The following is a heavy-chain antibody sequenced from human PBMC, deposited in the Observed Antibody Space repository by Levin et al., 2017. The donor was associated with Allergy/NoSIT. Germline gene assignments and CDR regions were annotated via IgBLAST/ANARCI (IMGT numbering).Heavy chain of an antibody. Sequence: GGSLRLSCTASGFSFSNYGMSWVRQAPGKGLEWISIISGSGTNTYSAATVAGRFIISRDNSQNTVYLQMNSLRVEDRAVYTCVRWNYVTVSGFGLGMDVWGQGTTVTVSS. CDR3: VRWNYVTVSGFGLGMDV. CDR2: ISGSGTNT. J-gene: IGHJ6*02. CDR1: GFSFSNYG. V-gene: IGHV3-23*01. D-gene: IGHD1-7*01.